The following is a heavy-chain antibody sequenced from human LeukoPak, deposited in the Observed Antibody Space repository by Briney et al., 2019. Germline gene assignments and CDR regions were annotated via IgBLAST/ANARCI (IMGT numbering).Heavy chain of an antibody. V-gene: IGHV3-7*01. J-gene: IGHJ4*02. CDR1: AFTFTNYW. CDR2: IKQDGSEK. D-gene: IGHD4-11*01. CDR3: ARDAYRDRYFDF. Sequence: PGGSLRLSCAASAFTFTNYWRSWVRQAPGKGLEWVANIKQDGSEKYYVDSVKGRFTISRDNTKNSLYLQMNSLRAEDTAVYYCARDAYRDRYFDFWGQGTLVTVSS.